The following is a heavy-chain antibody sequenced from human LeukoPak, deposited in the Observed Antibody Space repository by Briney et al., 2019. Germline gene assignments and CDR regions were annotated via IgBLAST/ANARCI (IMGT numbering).Heavy chain of an antibody. CDR3: ARDYYDSSGAFDY. J-gene: IGHJ4*02. V-gene: IGHV4-38-2*02. D-gene: IGHD3-22*01. CDR1: GYSLYSGYY. CDR2: IYHSGST. Sequence: SETLSLTCTVSGYSLYSGYYWGWIRQPPGKGLEWIGSIYHSGSTYYNPSLKSRVTVSVDTSKNQFSLKLSSVTAADTAVYYCARDYYDSSGAFDYWGQGTLVTVSS.